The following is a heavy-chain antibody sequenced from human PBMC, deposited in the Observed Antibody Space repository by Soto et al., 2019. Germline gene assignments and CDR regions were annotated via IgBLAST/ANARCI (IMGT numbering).Heavy chain of an antibody. CDR3: ARTGVTGYYYGLDV. Sequence: PGESLKISCKGSGYSFTNYWIGWVRQMPGRGLEWMEIIYPGDSDTRYSPSFQGQVSISADKSISTAYLQWSSLKASDTAIYYCARTGVTGYYYGLDVWAQRTTVTVSS. V-gene: IGHV5-51*01. D-gene: IGHD3-10*01. J-gene: IGHJ6*02. CDR1: GYSFTNYW. CDR2: IYPGDSDT.